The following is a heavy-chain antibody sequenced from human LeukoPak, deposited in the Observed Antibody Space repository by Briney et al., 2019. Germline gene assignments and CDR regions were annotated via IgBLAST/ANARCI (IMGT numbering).Heavy chain of an antibody. CDR3: ARNRYGYGSGGYSPEHFHH. CDR2: ISTSSSYI. V-gene: IGHV3-21*01. D-gene: IGHD3-22*01. Sequence: GGSLRLSCAASGFTFSSYEMNWVRQAPGKGLEWVSSISTSSSYIFYADSVKGRFTISRDNAKNSLYLQMNSLRAEDTAMYFCARNRYGYGSGGYSPEHFHHWGQGTLVTVSS. J-gene: IGHJ1*01. CDR1: GFTFSSYE.